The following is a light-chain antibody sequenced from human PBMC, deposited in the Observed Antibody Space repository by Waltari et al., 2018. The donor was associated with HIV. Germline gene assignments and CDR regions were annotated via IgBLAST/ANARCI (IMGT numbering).Light chain of an antibody. CDR3: CSYAGDSNYV. CDR2: EVN. J-gene: IGLJ1*01. V-gene: IGLV2-23*02. Sequence: QSALTQPASVSGSLGPSNSNHCSGSSSDLGLYNLVSWYQVSPGKAPKLIIHEVNKRPSGVSDRFSGSKSGKTASLTISGLQTEDEADYYCCSYAGDSNYVFGTGTKVTVL. CDR1: SSDLGLYNL.